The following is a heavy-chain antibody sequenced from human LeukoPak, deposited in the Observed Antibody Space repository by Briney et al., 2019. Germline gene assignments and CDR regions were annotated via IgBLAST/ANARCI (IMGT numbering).Heavy chain of an antibody. D-gene: IGHD2-21*02. J-gene: IGHJ4*02. CDR3: AKDWRAYCGGDCYSYFDY. CDR1: GFTFSTYG. CDR2: IRYDGSNT. Sequence: GGSLRLSCAASGFTFSTYGMHWVRQAPGKGLEWVAFIRYDGSNTYYADSVKGRFTISRDNSKNTLYLQMNSLRAEDTAVYYCAKDWRAYCGGDCYSYFDYWGQGTLVTVSS. V-gene: IGHV3-30*02.